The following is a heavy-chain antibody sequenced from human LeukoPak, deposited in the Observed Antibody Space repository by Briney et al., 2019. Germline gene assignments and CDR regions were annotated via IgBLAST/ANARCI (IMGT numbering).Heavy chain of an antibody. CDR2: ISYDGSNK. CDR3: VRGRHYFDY. CDR1: GFTFSSYA. Sequence: GRSLRLSCAASGFTFSSYAMHWVRQAPGKGLEWVAVISYDGSNKYYADSVKGRFTISRDNSKNTVYLQMDSLRAEDTAAYFCVRGRHYFDYWGQGALVTVSS. V-gene: IGHV3-30*04. J-gene: IGHJ4*02.